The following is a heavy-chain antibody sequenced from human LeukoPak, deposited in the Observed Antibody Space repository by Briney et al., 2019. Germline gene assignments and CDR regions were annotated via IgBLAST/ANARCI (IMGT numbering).Heavy chain of an antibody. CDR1: GYSFTNYW. Sequence: GESVRLSCKGSGYSFTNYWISWVRQMPGKGLEWMGRIDPSDSYTNHSPSFQGHVTISADKSISTAYLQWSSLKASDTAMYYCAKHYGDYVAHFDYWGQGTLVTVSS. CDR2: IDPSDSYT. CDR3: AKHYGDYVAHFDY. V-gene: IGHV5-10-1*01. D-gene: IGHD4-17*01. J-gene: IGHJ4*02.